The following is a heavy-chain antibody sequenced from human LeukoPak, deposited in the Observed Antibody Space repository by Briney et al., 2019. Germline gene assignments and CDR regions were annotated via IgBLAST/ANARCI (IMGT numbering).Heavy chain of an antibody. CDR3: AKDQYSGSYYVFDY. J-gene: IGHJ4*02. Sequence: GGSLRLSCAASGFTFSSYGMHWVRQAPGKGLEWVAVISYDGSNKYYADSVKGRFTISRDNSKNTLYLQMNSLRAEDTAVYYCAKDQYSGSYYVFDYWGQGTLVTVSS. CDR2: ISYDGSNK. CDR1: GFTFSSYG. V-gene: IGHV3-30*18. D-gene: IGHD1-26*01.